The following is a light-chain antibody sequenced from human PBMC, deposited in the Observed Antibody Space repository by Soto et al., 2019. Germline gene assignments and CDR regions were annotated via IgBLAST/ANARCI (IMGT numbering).Light chain of an antibody. CDR3: SSYTSSSDVV. V-gene: IGLV2-14*01. CDR1: SSDVGGYNY. J-gene: IGLJ2*01. Sequence: HSALTQPASVSASPGQSITLSCTGTSSDVGGYNYVSWYQQFPGKAPKLIIYDVTDRPSGVSDRFSGSKSANTASLTISGLQAEDEADYYCSSYTSSSDVVFGGGTKVTVL. CDR2: DVT.